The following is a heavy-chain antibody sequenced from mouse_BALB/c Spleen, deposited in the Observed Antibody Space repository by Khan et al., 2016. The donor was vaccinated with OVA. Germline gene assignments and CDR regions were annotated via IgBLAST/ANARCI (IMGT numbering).Heavy chain of an antibody. Sequence: EVQLVESGGGLVKPGGSLKLSCSASGFTFSTFVMSWVRQTPEKRLEWVATISSAGTYTYYSDSVKGRFTISRDNAKNTLYLQMNSLRSEDTARYCCTSGKYGWLAYWGQGTLVTVSA. CDR1: GFTFSTFV. CDR3: TSGKYGWLAY. J-gene: IGHJ3*01. V-gene: IGHV5-9-3*01. CDR2: ISSAGTYT. D-gene: IGHD2-10*02.